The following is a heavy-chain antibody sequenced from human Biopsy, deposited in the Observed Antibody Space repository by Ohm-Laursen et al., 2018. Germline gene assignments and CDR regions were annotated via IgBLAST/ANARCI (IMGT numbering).Heavy chain of an antibody. V-gene: IGHV3-21*04. J-gene: IGHJ4*02. CDR3: ARAVGVAAAPIDY. CDR1: GFTFSGFS. Sequence: SLRLSCSAFGFTFSGFSMNWVRQAPGKGLEWVSSISASSSYIYYADSVKGRFTVSKENGKNSLYLQMNSLRGEDTAVYYCARAVGVAAAPIDYWGQGTLVTVSS. CDR2: ISASSSYI. D-gene: IGHD3-3*01.